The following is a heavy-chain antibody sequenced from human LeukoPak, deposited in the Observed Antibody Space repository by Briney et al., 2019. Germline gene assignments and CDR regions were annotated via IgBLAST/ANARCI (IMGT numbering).Heavy chain of an antibody. CDR3: ARRASSGWYGYYYYYYMDV. V-gene: IGHV4-39*01. Sequence: SETLSLTCNVSGGSISSYYWGWIRQPPGKGLEWIGSIYYSGSTYYNPSLKSRVTISVDTSKNQFSLKLSSVTAADTAVYYCARRASSGWYGYYYYYYMDVWGKGTTVTVSS. CDR1: GGSISSYY. D-gene: IGHD6-19*01. J-gene: IGHJ6*03. CDR2: IYYSGST.